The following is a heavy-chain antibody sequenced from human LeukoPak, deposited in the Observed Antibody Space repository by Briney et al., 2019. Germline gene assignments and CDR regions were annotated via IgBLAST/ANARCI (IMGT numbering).Heavy chain of an antibody. CDR1: GGSVTSTNW. D-gene: IGHD2-8*01. J-gene: IGHJ4*02. Sequence: PSGTLSLTCDVSGGSVTSTNWWSWVRRPPGQGLEWIGEIHLRGLTNYNPSLSSRVTMSLDPSKNYVSLNLTSVTAADTAVYYCSRENGAFSPFGYWGQGALVIVRS. CDR3: SRENGAFSPFGY. CDR2: IHLRGLT. V-gene: IGHV4-4*02.